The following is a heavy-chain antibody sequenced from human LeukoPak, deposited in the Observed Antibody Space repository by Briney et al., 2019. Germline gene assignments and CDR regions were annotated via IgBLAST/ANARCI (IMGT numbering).Heavy chain of an antibody. V-gene: IGHV4-59*08. CDR1: GGSISSYY. D-gene: IGHD2-2*01. CDR3: ARRGYCSSTSCYEYWFDP. Sequence: PSETLSLTCTVSGGSISSYYWSWIRQPPGKGLGWIGYIYYSGSTNYNPSLKSRVTISVDTSKNQFSLKLSSVTATDTAVYYCARRGYCSSTSCYEYWFDPWGQGTLVTVSS. J-gene: IGHJ5*02. CDR2: IYYSGST.